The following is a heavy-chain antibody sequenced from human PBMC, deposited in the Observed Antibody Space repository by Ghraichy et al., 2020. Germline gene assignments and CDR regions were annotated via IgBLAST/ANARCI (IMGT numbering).Heavy chain of an antibody. CDR1: GYTFTGYY. CDR3: ARKGYCSSTSCPHYYYYYGMDV. D-gene: IGHD2-2*01. V-gene: IGHV1-2*06. J-gene: IGHJ6*02. Sequence: ASVKVSCKASGYTFTGYYMHWVRQAPGQGLEWMGRINPNSGGTNYAQKFQGRVTMTRDTSISTAYMELSRLRSDDTAVYYCARKGYCSSTSCPHYYYYYGMDVWGQGTTITVSS. CDR2: INPNSGGT.